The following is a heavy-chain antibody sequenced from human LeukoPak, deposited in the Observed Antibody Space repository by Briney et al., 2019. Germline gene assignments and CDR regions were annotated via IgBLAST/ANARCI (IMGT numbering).Heavy chain of an antibody. CDR3: ARGYSNYLLDY. CDR1: GGSISSSSYY. Sequence: PSETLSLTCTVSGGSISSSSYYWGWIRQPPGKGLEWIGSIYYSGSTYYNPSLKSRVTISVDTSKNQFSLKLSSVTAADTAVYYCARGYSNYLLDYWGQGTLVTVSS. V-gene: IGHV4-39*07. J-gene: IGHJ4*02. CDR2: IYYSGST. D-gene: IGHD4-11*01.